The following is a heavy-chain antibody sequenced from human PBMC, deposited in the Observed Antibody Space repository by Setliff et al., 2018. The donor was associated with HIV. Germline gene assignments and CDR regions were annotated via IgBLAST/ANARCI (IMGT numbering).Heavy chain of an antibody. Sequence: GSLRLSCAASGTFTFSSYTMNWVRQAPGKGLEWVSATTSNGRTTDYAESVRGRFILSRDNSGNTLYLQMTSLRAEDTATYYCAKAWGSGYPSFESALMFDVWGQGTLVTVSS. J-gene: IGHJ4*02. CDR2: TTSNGRTT. CDR1: GTFTFSSYT. CDR3: AKAWGSGYPSFESALMFDV. V-gene: IGHV3-23*01. D-gene: IGHD3-16*01.